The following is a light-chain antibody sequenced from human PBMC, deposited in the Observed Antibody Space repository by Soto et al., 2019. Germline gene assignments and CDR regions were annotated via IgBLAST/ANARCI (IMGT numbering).Light chain of an antibody. CDR1: ESVVSNY. CDR2: DAS. V-gene: IGKV3-20*01. Sequence: EIVLTQSPGTLSLSPGERATLSCRATESVVSNYLAWYQLKPGQAPRLLIYDASSRATGIPDRFSGSGSGTDFTLTISRLEHEDFAVYYCQQYGSIPWTFGQGTKVEIK. CDR3: QQYGSIPWT. J-gene: IGKJ1*01.